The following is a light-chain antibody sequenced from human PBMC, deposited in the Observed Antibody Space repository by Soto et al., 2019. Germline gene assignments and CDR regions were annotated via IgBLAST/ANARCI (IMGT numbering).Light chain of an antibody. V-gene: IGKV3-15*01. J-gene: IGKJ3*01. CDR2: GAS. CDR1: HSVGSL. CDR3: QQYDLALN. Sequence: EVVMTQSPATLSVSPGERATVSCRASHSVGSLLAWYQQKPGQAPRLLIYGASTRATGIPARFTGSGSGTEFTLTISSLQSEDFAVYYCQQYDLALNFGPGTKVEIK.